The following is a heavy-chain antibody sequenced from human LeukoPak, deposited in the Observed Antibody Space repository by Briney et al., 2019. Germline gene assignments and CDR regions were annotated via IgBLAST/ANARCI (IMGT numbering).Heavy chain of an antibody. D-gene: IGHD1-26*01. V-gene: IGHV3-48*03. J-gene: IGHJ4*02. CDR1: GFTFSSYE. CDR2: ISSSGSTI. CDR3: ARDAASRWELHGYFDY. Sequence: QPGGSLRLSCAASGFTFSSYEMNWVRQAPGKGLEWVSYISSSGSTIYYADSVKGRFTISRDNAKNSLYLQMNSLRAEDTAVYYCARDAASRWELHGYFDYWGQGTLVTVSS.